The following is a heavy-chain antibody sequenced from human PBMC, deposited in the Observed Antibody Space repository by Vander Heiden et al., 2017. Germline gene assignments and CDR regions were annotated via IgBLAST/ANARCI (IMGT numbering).Heavy chain of an antibody. CDR1: GYTFTRHG. J-gene: IGHJ5*02. CDR2: ISAYNGNT. V-gene: IGHV1-18*04. Sequence: QVPLVQSGTELKKPGPSVKVSCKASGYTFTRHGISWVRQAAGQGLEWMGWISAYNGNTNYAQKLQGRVTMTTDTPTSTAYLEMRSLRSDDTAVDYCARNVTSRWFDPWGQGTLVTVSS. D-gene: IGHD4-4*01. CDR3: ARNVTSRWFDP.